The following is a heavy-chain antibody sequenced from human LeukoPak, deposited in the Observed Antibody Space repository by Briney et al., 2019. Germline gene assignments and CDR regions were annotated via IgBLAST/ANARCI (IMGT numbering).Heavy chain of an antibody. Sequence: PGGSLTLSCAASGFTFTSYAMSWVRQAPGKGLEWVSAISGSGGSTYYADSVKGRFTISRDNSKNTLYLQMNSLRPEDTAVFYCARAGKNSGYPGGYWGQGTPVTVSS. CDR3: ARAGKNSGYPGGY. V-gene: IGHV3-23*01. CDR1: GFTFTSYA. D-gene: IGHD6-25*01. J-gene: IGHJ4*02. CDR2: ISGSGGST.